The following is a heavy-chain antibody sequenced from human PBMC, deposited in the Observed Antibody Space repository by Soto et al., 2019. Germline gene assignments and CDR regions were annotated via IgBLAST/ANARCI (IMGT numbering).Heavy chain of an antibody. D-gene: IGHD3-10*01. CDR2: IIPIFGTA. CDR3: ARRRIQLYGSSYYYYGMDV. Sequence: ASVKVSCKASGGTFSSYAISWVRQAPGQGLEWMGGIIPIFGTANYAQKFQGRVTITADESTSTAYMELSSLRSGDTAVYYCARRRIQLYGSSYYYYGMDVWGQGTTVTVSS. J-gene: IGHJ6*02. CDR1: GGTFSSYA. V-gene: IGHV1-69*13.